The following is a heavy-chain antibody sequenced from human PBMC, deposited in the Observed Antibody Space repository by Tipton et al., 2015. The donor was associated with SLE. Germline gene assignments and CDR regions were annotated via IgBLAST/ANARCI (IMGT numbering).Heavy chain of an antibody. J-gene: IGHJ6*04. CDR1: GGSISSYY. V-gene: IGHV4-59*01. D-gene: IGHD6-19*01. CDR3: ARGLALYYGLDV. Sequence: GLVKPSETLSLTCTVSGGSISSYYWSWIRQPPGKGLEWIGYIYYSGSTNYNPSLKSRVTISLDTSKNQFSLNLRSVTAADTAVYYCARGLALYYGLDVWGKGTTVTVSS. CDR2: IYYSGST.